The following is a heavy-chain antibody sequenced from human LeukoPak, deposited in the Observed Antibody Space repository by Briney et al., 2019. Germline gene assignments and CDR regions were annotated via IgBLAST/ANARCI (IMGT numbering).Heavy chain of an antibody. J-gene: IGHJ6*02. D-gene: IGHD3-3*01. CDR1: GYTFTSYD. CDR2: MNPNSGNT. V-gene: IGHV1-8*01. CDR3: ARALRGEYYDFWSGYYGSLEDYYYYYGMDV. Sequence: ASVKVSCKASGYTFTSYDINWVRQATGQGLEWMGWMNPNSGNTGYAQKFQGRVTMTRNNSISTAYMELSSLRSEDTAVYYCARALRGEYYDFWSGYYGSLEDYYYYYGMDVWGQGTTVTVSS.